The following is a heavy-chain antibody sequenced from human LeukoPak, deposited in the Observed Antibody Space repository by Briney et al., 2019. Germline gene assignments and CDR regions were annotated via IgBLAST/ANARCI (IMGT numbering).Heavy chain of an antibody. CDR3: ARSSGWYGGGEYFQH. CDR2: ISYDGSNK. D-gene: IGHD6-19*01. Sequence: GGSLRLSCAASGFTFSSYAMHWVRQAPGKGLEWVAVISYDGSNKYYADSVKGRFTISRDNSKNTLYLQMNSLRAEDTAVYYCARSSGWYGGGEYFQHWGQGTLVTVSS. V-gene: IGHV3-30-3*01. J-gene: IGHJ1*01. CDR1: GFTFSSYA.